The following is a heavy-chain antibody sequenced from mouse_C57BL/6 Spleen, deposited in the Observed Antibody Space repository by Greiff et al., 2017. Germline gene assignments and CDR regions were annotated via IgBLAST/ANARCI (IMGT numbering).Heavy chain of an antibody. V-gene: IGHV1-15*01. CDR1: GYTFTDYE. CDR3: TSQYDYDWAWFAY. Sequence: QVQLQQSGAELVRPGASVTLSCTASGYTFTDYEMHWVKQTPVHGLEWIGAIDPDTGGTAYNHKFKGKAILTADKSSSTAYMELRSLTSEDSAVYYCTSQYDYDWAWFAYWGQGTLVTVSA. D-gene: IGHD2-4*01. J-gene: IGHJ3*01. CDR2: IDPDTGGT.